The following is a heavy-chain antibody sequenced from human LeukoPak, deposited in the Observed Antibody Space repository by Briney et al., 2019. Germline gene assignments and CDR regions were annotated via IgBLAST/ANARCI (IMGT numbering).Heavy chain of an antibody. CDR1: GFTFNNYA. Sequence: GGSLRLSCAASGFTFNNYAMHWVRQAPGKGLEWVGVISYDGSNKYYGDSVKGRFTISRDNSKNTLYVQMNSLRAEDTAVYYCARALDIVATNDYWGQGTLVTVSS. CDR3: ARALDIVATNDY. D-gene: IGHD5-12*01. CDR2: ISYDGSNK. J-gene: IGHJ4*02. V-gene: IGHV3-30-3*01.